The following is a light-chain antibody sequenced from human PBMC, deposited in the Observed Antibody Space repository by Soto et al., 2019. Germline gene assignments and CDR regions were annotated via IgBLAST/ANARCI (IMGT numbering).Light chain of an antibody. V-gene: IGLV2-23*01. CDR1: SSDVGSYNL. CDR3: CSYAGSNV. CDR2: EGS. Sequence: QSVLTQPASVSGSPGQSITISCTGTSSDVGSYNLVSWYQQHPGKAPKLMIYEGSKWPSGVSNRFSGSKSGNTASLTISGLQAEDEADYYCCSYAGSNVFGTGTKVTVL. J-gene: IGLJ1*01.